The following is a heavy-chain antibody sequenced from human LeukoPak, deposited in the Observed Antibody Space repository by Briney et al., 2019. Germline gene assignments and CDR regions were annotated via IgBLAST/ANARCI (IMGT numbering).Heavy chain of an antibody. D-gene: IGHD6-6*01. V-gene: IGHV3-30*04. CDR2: ISYDGSNK. J-gene: IGHJ4*02. CDR3: ARERKPYSSSSLGY. CDR1: GFTFSSYA. Sequence: GRSLRLSCAASGFTFSSYAMHWVRQAPGKGLEWVAVISYDGSNKYYADSVKGRFTISRDNSKNTLCLQMNSLRAEDTAVYYCARERKPYSSSSLGYWGQGTLVTVSS.